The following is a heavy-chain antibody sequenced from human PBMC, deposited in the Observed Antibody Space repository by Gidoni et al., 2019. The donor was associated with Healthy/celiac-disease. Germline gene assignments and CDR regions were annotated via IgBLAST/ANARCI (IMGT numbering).Heavy chain of an antibody. Sequence: QVQLQQWGAGLLKPSETLSLTCAVSGGSFSGYYWSWIRKPPGKGLEWIGEINHSGSTNYNPSLKSRVTISVDTSKNQFSLKLSSVTAADTAVYYCARGVSGCSGGSCYSARYYFDYWGQGTLVTVSS. CDR3: ARGVSGCSGGSCYSARYYFDY. CDR2: INHSGST. V-gene: IGHV4-34*01. D-gene: IGHD2-15*01. CDR1: GGSFSGYY. J-gene: IGHJ4*02.